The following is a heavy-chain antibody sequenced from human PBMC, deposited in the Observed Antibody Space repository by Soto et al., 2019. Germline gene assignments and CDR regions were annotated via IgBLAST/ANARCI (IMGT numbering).Heavy chain of an antibody. J-gene: IGHJ6*02. V-gene: IGHV4-34*01. CDR2: INHSGST. CDR1: GGSFSGYY. Sequence: KPSETLSLTCAVYGGSFSGYYWSWIRQPPGKGLEWIGEINHSGSTNYNPSLKSRVTISVDTSKNQFSLKLSSVTAADTAVYYCARGIAVAGTNTLWYYGMDVWGQGTTVTVSS. D-gene: IGHD6-19*01. CDR3: ARGIAVAGTNTLWYYGMDV.